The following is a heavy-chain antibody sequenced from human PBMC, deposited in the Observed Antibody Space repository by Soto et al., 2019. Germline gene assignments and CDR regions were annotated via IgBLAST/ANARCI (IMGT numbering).Heavy chain of an antibody. V-gene: IGHV1-2*02. Sequence: SAELTCKDCGYTFTGHHSHWVRQAHQQGPEWMGEIGPESGATRYAQKFRGRVTMTMDTSITTVYMELKNLSPDDTAVYYCGRGRSGQIVVFYWGQGTPVTVSS. J-gene: IGHJ4*02. CDR3: GRGRSGQIVVFY. CDR1: GYTFTGHH. D-gene: IGHD1-26*01. CDR2: IGPESGAT.